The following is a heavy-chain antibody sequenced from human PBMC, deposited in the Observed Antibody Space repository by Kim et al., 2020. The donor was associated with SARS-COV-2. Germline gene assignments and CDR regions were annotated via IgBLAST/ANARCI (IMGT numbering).Heavy chain of an antibody. D-gene: IGHD3-16*01. CDR1: GFTFDDYA. J-gene: IGHJ4*02. CDR3: TKGIGSRGTPFDPYFDY. CDR2: ISWNSGNV. Sequence: GGSLRLSCAASGFTFDDYAIHWVRQAPGKGLEWVSVISWNSGNVSYADSVKGRFTISRDNAKKSLFLQMNSLRAEDTALYYCTKGIGSRGTPFDPYFDYWGQGTLVIVSS. V-gene: IGHV3-9*01.